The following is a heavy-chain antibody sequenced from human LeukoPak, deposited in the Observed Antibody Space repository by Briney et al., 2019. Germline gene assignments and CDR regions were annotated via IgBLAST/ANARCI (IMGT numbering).Heavy chain of an antibody. V-gene: IGHV3-7*01. CDR3: ARREWLRSYYFDY. Sequence: GGSLRLSCAASGFTFSSYWMSWARQAPGKGLEWVANMNQDGSEKYYVDSVKGRFTISRDNAKNSLFLQMNSLRAEDTAVYYCARREWLRSYYFDYWGQGTLVTVSS. J-gene: IGHJ4*02. D-gene: IGHD5-12*01. CDR1: GFTFSSYW. CDR2: MNQDGSEK.